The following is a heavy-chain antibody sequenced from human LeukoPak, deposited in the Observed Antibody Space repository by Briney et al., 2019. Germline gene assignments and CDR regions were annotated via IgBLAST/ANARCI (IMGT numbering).Heavy chain of an antibody. Sequence: PSETLSLTCTVSGFSISSDYYWGWIRQPPGKGLEWLGSVSHSGITYYNSSLNSRVTISVDTSKNQFSLKLSSVTAADTAVYYCAREAQLWYFDYWGQGTLVTVSS. CDR1: GFSISSDYY. V-gene: IGHV4-38-2*02. D-gene: IGHD5-18*01. J-gene: IGHJ4*02. CDR3: AREAQLWYFDY. CDR2: VSHSGIT.